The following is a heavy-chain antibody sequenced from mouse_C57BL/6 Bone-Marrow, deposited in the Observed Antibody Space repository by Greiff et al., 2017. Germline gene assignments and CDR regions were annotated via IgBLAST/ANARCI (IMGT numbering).Heavy chain of an antibody. Sequence: EVQGVESGGGLVQPKGSLKLSCAASGFNLNTYAMHWVRQAPGKGLEWVARIRSKSSNYATYYADSVKDRFTISRDDSQSMLYLQMNNLKTEDTAMYYCVRGYYSHYVGSFFDYWGQGTTLTVSS. CDR3: VRGYYSHYVGSFFDY. CDR1: GFNLNTYA. CDR2: IRSKSSNYAT. J-gene: IGHJ2*01. V-gene: IGHV10-3*01. D-gene: IGHD2-5*01.